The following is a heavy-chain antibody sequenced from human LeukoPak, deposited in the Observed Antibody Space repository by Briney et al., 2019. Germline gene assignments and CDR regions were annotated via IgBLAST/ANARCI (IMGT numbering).Heavy chain of an antibody. CDR2: ITGSGTTK. Sequence: GGSLRLSCAASGFTFSDYYMSWTRQAPGKGLEWVSYITGSGTTKYYPGSVKGRFTISRENAKNSLYLQMNSLRAGDTAVYYCARGGSGWPDAFDIWGQGTMVTVSS. V-gene: IGHV3-11*04. CDR1: GFTFSDYY. J-gene: IGHJ3*02. D-gene: IGHD6-19*01. CDR3: ARGGSGWPDAFDI.